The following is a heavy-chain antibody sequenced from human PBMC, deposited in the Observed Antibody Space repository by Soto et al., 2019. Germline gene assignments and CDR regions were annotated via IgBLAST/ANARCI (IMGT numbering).Heavy chain of an antibody. D-gene: IGHD4-17*01. Sequence: SETLSLTCTVSGGSISSYYWSWIRQPPGKGLEWIGYIYYSGSTNYNPSLKSRVTISVDTSKNQFSLKLSSVTAADTAVYYCARDGTYGDYPFDYWGQGTLVTVSS. CDR1: GGSISSYY. CDR2: IYYSGST. V-gene: IGHV4-59*01. CDR3: ARDGTYGDYPFDY. J-gene: IGHJ4*02.